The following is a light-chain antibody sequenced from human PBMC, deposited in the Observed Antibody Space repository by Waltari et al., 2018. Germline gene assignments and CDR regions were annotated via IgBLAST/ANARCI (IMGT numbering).Light chain of an antibody. CDR1: QSVNGD. Sequence: EVVMTQSPATLSVSPGERATLSCRASQSVNGDLAWSQQRPGQAPRLLIHDASTRATVIPVRFSGSGSGTEFTLTISSLQSEDSAIYCCQQYNNWPPTFGGGTKVEIK. V-gene: IGKV3-15*01. J-gene: IGKJ4*01. CDR2: DAS. CDR3: QQYNNWPPT.